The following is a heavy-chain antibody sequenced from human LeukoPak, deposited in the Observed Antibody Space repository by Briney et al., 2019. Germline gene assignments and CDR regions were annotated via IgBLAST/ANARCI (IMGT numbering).Heavy chain of an antibody. CDR1: GFTFSSYG. J-gene: IGHJ4*02. Sequence: GGSLRLSCAASGFTFSSYGMHWVRQAPAKGLEWVAVISYDGSNKYYADSVKGRFTISRDNSKNTLYLQMNSLRAEDTAVYYCAKDSPYLDYWGQGTLVTVSS. V-gene: IGHV3-30*18. CDR2: ISYDGSNK. CDR3: AKDSPYLDY.